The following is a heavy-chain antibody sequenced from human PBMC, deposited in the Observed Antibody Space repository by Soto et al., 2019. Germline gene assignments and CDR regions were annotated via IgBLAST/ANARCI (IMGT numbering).Heavy chain of an antibody. CDR3: AKALRASAYDY. V-gene: IGHV3-23*01. J-gene: IGHJ4*02. D-gene: IGHD6-25*01. CDR2: TNNRGGVP. Sequence: GGSLRLSCAVSGFSLSSYTMGWVRQAPGKGLQWVGDTNNRGGVPVYADSVRGRFTIPRDNDRNTLFLQMDSLRVEDTAVYYCAKALRASAYDYWGQGTLVTVSS. CDR1: GFSLSSYT.